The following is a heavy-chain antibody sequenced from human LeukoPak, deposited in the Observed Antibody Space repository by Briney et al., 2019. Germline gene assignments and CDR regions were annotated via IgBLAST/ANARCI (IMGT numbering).Heavy chain of an antibody. D-gene: IGHD5-12*01. J-gene: IGHJ4*02. CDR1: GGTLIGYH. Sequence: PSETLSLTCTVSGGTLIGYHWNWIRQAPGKGLEWIGEMNHSGSSNFNPSLKSRVTISVDTSKNQFSLRLSSVTAADTAVYYCARLSGYDWESFYDYWGQGTLVTVSS. V-gene: IGHV4-34*01. CDR3: ARLSGYDWESFYDY. CDR2: MNHSGSS.